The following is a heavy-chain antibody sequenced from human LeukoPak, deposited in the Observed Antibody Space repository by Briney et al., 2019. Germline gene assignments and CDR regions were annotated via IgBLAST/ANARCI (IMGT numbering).Heavy chain of an antibody. CDR2: FDPEDGET. CDR1: GYTLTELS. Sequence: GASVKVSCKVSGYTLTELSMHWVRQAPGKGLEWMGGFDPEDGETIYAQKFQGRVTMTEDTSTDTAYMELSSLRSEDTAVYYCATALRFLEWLFNWGQGTPVTVSS. J-gene: IGHJ4*02. CDR3: ATALRFLEWLFN. D-gene: IGHD3-3*01. V-gene: IGHV1-24*01.